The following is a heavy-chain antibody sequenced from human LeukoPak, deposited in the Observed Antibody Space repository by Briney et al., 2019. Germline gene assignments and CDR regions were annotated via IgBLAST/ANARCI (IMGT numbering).Heavy chain of an antibody. CDR1: GFTFSSYA. J-gene: IGHJ6*02. D-gene: IGHD2-2*01. V-gene: IGHV3-23*01. CDR3: AKGTTPADYYYYGMDV. Sequence: GGSLRLSCAASGFTFSSYAMSWVRQAPGKGLEWVSAISGSGGSTYYADSVKGRFTISRDNSKNTLYLQMNSLRAEDTAVYYCAKGTTPADYYYYGMDVWGQGTTVIVSS. CDR2: ISGSGGST.